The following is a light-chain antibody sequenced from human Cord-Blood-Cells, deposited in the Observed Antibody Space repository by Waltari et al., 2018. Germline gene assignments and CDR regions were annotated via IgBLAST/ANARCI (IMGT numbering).Light chain of an antibody. CDR1: QSISSY. J-gene: IGKJ4*01. Sequence: DTPMTQLPHSHCASAGHTVTTTCRASQSISSYLNWYQQKPGKAPKLLIYAASSLQSGVPSRFSGSGSGTDFTLTISSLQPEDFATYYCQQSYSTPLTFGGGTKVEIK. CDR2: AAS. V-gene: IGKV1-39*01. CDR3: QQSYSTPLT.